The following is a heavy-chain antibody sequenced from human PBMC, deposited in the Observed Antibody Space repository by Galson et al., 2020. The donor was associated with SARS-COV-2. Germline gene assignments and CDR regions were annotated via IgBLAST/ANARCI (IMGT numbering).Heavy chain of an antibody. D-gene: IGHD1-26*01. CDR3: ARHPMGATTEFDY. J-gene: IGHJ4*02. V-gene: IGHV4-59*08. CDR2: VHYSGRT. CDR1: GASISSSY. Sequence: SETLSLTCAVSGASISSSYWSWIRQPPGQGLEWIGYVHYSGRTSYNPYLKSRVTISLDTSKNQFSLKLISVTAADTAFYYCARHPMGATTEFDYWGQGALATVSS.